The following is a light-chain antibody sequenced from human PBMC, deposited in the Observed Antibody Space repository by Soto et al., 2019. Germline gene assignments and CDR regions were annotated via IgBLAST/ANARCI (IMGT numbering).Light chain of an antibody. V-gene: IGKV3-20*01. CDR2: GAS. CDR1: QSVSSSY. J-gene: IGKJ3*01. CDR3: QQYGSSFT. Sequence: IVLTQSPGTLSLSPGERATLSCRASQSVSSSYLAWYQQKPGQAPRLLIYGASRRATGIPDRFSGSGSGTACTLTISRLEAEDFAVYYCQQYGSSFTFGPGTKVDIK.